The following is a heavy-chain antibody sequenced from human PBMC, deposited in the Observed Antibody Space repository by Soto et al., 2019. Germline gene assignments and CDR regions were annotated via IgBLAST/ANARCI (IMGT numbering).Heavy chain of an antibody. J-gene: IGHJ6*02. Sequence: AGSLRLTCAASGFTFSDYYMSWIRQPPGKGLEWVSYISRSGSTIYYADSVKGRSTISRDNAKNSLYLQMNCLRTEDTAVYYCATVFSSSGYYGGPDFYYGMDVWGQGTTVTVSS. CDR3: ATVFSSSGYYGGPDFYYGMDV. V-gene: IGHV3-11*01. D-gene: IGHD6-19*01. CDR1: GFTFSDYY. CDR2: ISRSGSTI.